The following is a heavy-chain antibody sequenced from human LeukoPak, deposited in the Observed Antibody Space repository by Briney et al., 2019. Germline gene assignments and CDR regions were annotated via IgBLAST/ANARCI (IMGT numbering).Heavy chain of an antibody. V-gene: IGHV1-69*05. CDR1: GGTFSSYA. J-gene: IGHJ4*02. CDR3: ASNYYGSGSLGY. D-gene: IGHD3-10*01. Sequence: SVKVSCKASGGTFSSYAISWVRQAPGQGLEWMGRIIPIFGTANYAQKFQGRVTITTDESTSTAYMELSSLRSEDTAVYYRASNYYGSGSLGYWGKGTLVTVSS. CDR2: IIPIFGTA.